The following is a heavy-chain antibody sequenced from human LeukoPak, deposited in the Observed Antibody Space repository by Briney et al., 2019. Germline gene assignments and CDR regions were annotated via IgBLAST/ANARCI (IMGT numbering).Heavy chain of an antibody. J-gene: IGHJ4*02. CDR1: GFTFGDYA. CDR3: TRAAHATVGFDY. V-gene: IGHV3-49*04. Sequence: GGSLRLSCTASGFTFGDYAMTWVRQAPGKGLEWVGFIASETYGGTAEYAASVKGRFTISRDDSKSIAYLQMNSLKTEDTAVYHCTRAAHATVGFDYWGQGTLVTVSS. CDR2: IASETYGGTA. D-gene: IGHD4-23*01.